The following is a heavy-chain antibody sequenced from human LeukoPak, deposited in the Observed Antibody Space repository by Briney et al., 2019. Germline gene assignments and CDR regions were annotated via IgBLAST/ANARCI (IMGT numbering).Heavy chain of an antibody. CDR2: IYYSGST. D-gene: IGHD6-13*01. V-gene: IGHV4-39*01. CDR1: GGSISSSSYY. J-gene: IGHJ4*02. CDR3: ATQSIAAVGY. Sequence: NPSETLSLTCTVSGGSISSSSYYWGWIRQPPGKGLEWIGSIYYSGSTYYNPSLESRVTISVDTSKNQFSLKLSSVTAADTAVYYCATQSIAAVGYWGQGTLVTVSS.